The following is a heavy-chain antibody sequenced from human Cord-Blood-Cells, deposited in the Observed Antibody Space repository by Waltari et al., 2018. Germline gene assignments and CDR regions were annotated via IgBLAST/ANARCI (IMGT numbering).Heavy chain of an antibody. CDR3: ARGRAVPGHWYFDL. J-gene: IGHJ2*01. V-gene: IGHV4-59*01. CDR1: GGSISSYY. Sequence: QVQLQESGPGLVKPSETLSLPCTVSGGSISSYYWSWIRQPPGKGLEGIGYIYYSGSTNYNPSLKSRVTISVDTSKNQFALKLSSVTAADTAVYYCARGRAVPGHWYFDLWGRGTLVTVSS. CDR2: IYYSGST. D-gene: IGHD1-26*01.